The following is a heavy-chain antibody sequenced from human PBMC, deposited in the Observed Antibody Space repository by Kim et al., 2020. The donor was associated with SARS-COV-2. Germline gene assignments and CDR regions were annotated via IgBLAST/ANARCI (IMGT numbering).Heavy chain of an antibody. Sequence: SVKVSCKASGDTFNSYAISWVRQAPGQGLEWMGGIIPLFGTANYAQKFQGRVTITADESTSTTYMELRRLRSEDTAVYYCARGWSAGGDGSGRYYAYWGQGTPVTVSS. V-gene: IGHV1-69*13. J-gene: IGHJ4*02. CDR2: IIPLFGTA. CDR3: ARGWSAGGDGSGRYYAY. CDR1: GDTFNSYA. D-gene: IGHD3-10*01.